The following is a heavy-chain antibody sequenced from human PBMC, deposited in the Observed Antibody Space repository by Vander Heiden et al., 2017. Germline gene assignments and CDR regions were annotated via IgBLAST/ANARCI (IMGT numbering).Heavy chain of an antibody. J-gene: IGHJ4*02. CDR1: GFPFSSYA. D-gene: IGHD6-13*01. Sequence: EVQLLESGGGLVQPGGSLRLSGAASGFPFSSYALSWVRQAPGKGLEWVSAISGSGGSTYYADSVKGRFTISRDNSKNTLYLQMNSLRAEDTAVYYCANLGGSIAAAGTGESSYWGQGTLVTVSS. CDR2: ISGSGGST. CDR3: ANLGGSIAAAGTGESSY. V-gene: IGHV3-23*01.